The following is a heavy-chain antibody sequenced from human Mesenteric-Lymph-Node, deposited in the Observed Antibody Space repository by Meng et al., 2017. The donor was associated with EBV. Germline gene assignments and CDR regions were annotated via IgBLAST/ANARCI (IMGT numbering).Heavy chain of an antibody. V-gene: IGHV4-39*07. J-gene: IGHJ5*02. D-gene: IGHD4-17*01. Sequence: LQVQASGPGLGKPSETLLLTCSVSGDSITSNSYAWGWIRQPPGKGLEWIGSMYYSGNTYYNPSLKSRVTIALDTSKNQFSLKLSSVTAADTAVYYCARGLRPGENWFDPWGQGALVTVSS. CDR1: GDSITSNSYA. CDR2: MYYSGNT. CDR3: ARGLRPGENWFDP.